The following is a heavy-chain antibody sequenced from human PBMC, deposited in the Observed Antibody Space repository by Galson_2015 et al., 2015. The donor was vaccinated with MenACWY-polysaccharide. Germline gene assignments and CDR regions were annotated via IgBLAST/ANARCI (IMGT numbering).Heavy chain of an antibody. V-gene: IGHV6-1*01. CDR3: TRSIHISVWGSDSDS. J-gene: IGHJ5*01. CDR1: GDSVSSNSAA. CDR2: TYYRSRWYN. Sequence: CAISGDSVSSNSAAWNRIRQSPSRGLAWLGRTYYRSRWYNDYATSVKSRISIKADTPKNQFSLQLNSVTPEDTALYYCTRSIHISVWGSDSDSWGHRTLSTVTS. D-gene: IGHD6-19*01.